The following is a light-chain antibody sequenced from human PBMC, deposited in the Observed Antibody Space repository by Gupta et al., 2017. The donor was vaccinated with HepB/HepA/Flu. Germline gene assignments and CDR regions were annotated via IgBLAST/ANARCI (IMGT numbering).Light chain of an antibody. CDR2: GAS. Sequence: EIVMTQSPATLSVSPGERATLSCRASQSVASNLAWYQQKPGQAPRLLIFGASTRAPGIPAKFSGSGSGTDFTLTINSLQSDDFAVYYCQHYANVPLTFGGGTKVEIK. V-gene: IGKV3-15*01. CDR3: QHYANVPLT. J-gene: IGKJ4*01. CDR1: QSVASN.